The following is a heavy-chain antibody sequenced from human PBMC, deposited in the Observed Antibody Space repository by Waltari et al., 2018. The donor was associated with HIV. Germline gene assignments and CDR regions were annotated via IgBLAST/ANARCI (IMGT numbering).Heavy chain of an antibody. J-gene: IGHJ4*02. CDR2: IKQDGSEK. CDR1: GFTFSSYW. D-gene: IGHD5-12*01. CDR3: ARLRGGYDFDY. V-gene: IGHV3-7*01. Sequence: EVQLVESGGGLVQPGGSLRLSCAASGFTFSSYWMSWVRQAPGKGLECVANIKQDGSEKSYVDSVKGRFTISRDNAKNSLYLQMNNLRAEDTAVYYCARLRGGYDFDYWGQETLVTVSS.